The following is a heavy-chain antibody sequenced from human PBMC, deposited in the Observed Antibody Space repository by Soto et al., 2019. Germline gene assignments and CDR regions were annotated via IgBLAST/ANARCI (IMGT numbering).Heavy chain of an antibody. V-gene: IGHV3-73*01. CDR3: TRIHLPP. J-gene: IGHJ5*02. CDR2: IRSRANNYAI. Sequence: EVQLVDSGGGLVQPGESLKLSCAASGFTFSGSAIHWVRQASGKGLEWVGRIRSRANNYAITYAASVKGRFTISRDDSKTTAYLQMNSLRTEDTAVYYCTRIHLPPWGQGTRVTVSS. CDR1: GFTFSGSA.